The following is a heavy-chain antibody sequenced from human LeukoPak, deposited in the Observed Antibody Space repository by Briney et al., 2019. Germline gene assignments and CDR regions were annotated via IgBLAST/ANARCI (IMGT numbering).Heavy chain of an antibody. V-gene: IGHV4-59*01. Sequence: SETLSLTCTVSGGSISSYYWNWIRQPPGEGLEWIGYIYYSGSTNYNPSLKSRVTISVDTSKNQFSLKLNSVTAADTAVYYCARSLQYNNNNYYYYGMDVWGQGTTVTVSS. CDR2: IYYSGST. D-gene: IGHD3-10*01. CDR1: GGSISSYY. J-gene: IGHJ6*02. CDR3: ARSLQYNNNNYYYYGMDV.